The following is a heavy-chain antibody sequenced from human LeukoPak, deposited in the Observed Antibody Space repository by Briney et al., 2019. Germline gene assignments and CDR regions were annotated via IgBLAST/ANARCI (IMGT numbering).Heavy chain of an antibody. J-gene: IGHJ3*01. CDR3: AKVYSSSSRDAFDV. CDR2: INHSGST. V-gene: IGHV4-34*01. Sequence: SETLSLTWAVYGESFSGYYWSWVRQSPGKGLEWIGEINHSGSTNYNSSLKSRVTISVDTSKSQFSLRLSSVTAADTAVYYCAKVYSSSSRDAFDVWGQGTMVTVSS. CDR1: GESFSGYY. D-gene: IGHD6-6*01.